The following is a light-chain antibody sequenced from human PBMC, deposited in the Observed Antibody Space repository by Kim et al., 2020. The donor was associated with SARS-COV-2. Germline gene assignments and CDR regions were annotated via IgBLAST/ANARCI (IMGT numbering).Light chain of an antibody. V-gene: IGKV2-30*01. CDR2: RVS. CDR1: QNLVYRDGNTN. Sequence: QPATIDGRASQNLVYRDGNTNLNWFQQRPRQSPRRRLYRVSNRDSGVPDRFSGSGSGTDFTLKISRVEAEDVGIYYCMQGVSRPYTFGQGTKLEI. J-gene: IGKJ2*01. CDR3: MQGVSRPYT.